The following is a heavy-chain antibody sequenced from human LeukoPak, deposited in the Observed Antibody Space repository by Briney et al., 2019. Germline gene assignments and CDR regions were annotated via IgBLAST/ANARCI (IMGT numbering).Heavy chain of an antibody. CDR1: GDSVSTNNVT. V-gene: IGHV6-1*01. CDR2: TYYRSNWYN. Sequence: SQTLSLTCAISGDSVSTNNVTWNWIRQSPSRGLEWLGRTYYRSNWYNDYALSVQSRIAINRDTSKNQFFLQLNSVTPEDTAMYYCARGAAGGSVDYWGQGTLVTVSS. D-gene: IGHD6-13*01. CDR3: ARGAAGGSVDY. J-gene: IGHJ4*02.